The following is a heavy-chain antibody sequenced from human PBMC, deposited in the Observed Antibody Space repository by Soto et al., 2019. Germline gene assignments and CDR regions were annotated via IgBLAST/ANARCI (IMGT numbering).Heavy chain of an antibody. CDR2: IYYSGST. V-gene: IGHV4-59*01. CDR3: ASDRSSGWDQGYGMDV. J-gene: IGHJ6*02. Sequence: KASETLSLTCTVSGGSISTYYWRWIRHPPGKGLEWIGYIYYSGSTSYNPSLKSRVTISVDTSKNQFSLKLRSVTAADTAVYYCASDRSSGWDQGYGMDVWGQGTTVTVSS. CDR1: GGSISTYY. D-gene: IGHD6-19*01.